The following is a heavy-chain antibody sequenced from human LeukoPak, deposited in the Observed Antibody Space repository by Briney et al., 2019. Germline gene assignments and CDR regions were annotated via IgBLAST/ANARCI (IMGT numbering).Heavy chain of an antibody. CDR1: GFTFRDFD. Sequence: GGSLRLSCAASGFTFRDFDMHWVRQAPGKGLEYVSSITTDSHYVYYAGSVKGRFTISRDNARNSLFLLMISLRADDTAVYYCARGGMTAIRRDGFDIWAKGQWSPSLQ. D-gene: IGHD2-21*02. J-gene: IGHJ3*02. CDR2: ITTDSHYV. CDR3: ARGGMTAIRRDGFDI. V-gene: IGHV3-21*01.